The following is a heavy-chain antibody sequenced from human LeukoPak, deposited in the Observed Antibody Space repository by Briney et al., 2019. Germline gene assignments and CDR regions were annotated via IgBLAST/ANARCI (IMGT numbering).Heavy chain of an antibody. D-gene: IGHD3-10*01. J-gene: IGHJ4*02. Sequence: SETLSLTCAVYGGSFSGYYWSWIRQPPGKGLEWIGYIYYSGSTYYNPSLKSRVTISVDTSKNQFSLKLSSVTAADTAVYYCARGKPLAYLGFDYWGQGTLVTVSS. CDR3: ARGKPLAYLGFDY. V-gene: IGHV4-30-4*01. CDR2: IYYSGST. CDR1: GGSFSGYY.